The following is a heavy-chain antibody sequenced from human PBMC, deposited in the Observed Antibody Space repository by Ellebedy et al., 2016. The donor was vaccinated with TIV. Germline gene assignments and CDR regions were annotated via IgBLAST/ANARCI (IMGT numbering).Heavy chain of an antibody. CDR2: INRDGSST. D-gene: IGHD6-19*01. V-gene: IGHV3-74*01. CDR3: ARAGSSGWEAYFDL. J-gene: IGHJ2*01. CDR1: GFTFTQYW. Sequence: GESLKISCAASGFTFTQYWLHWVRQAPGKGPVWVSRINRDGSSTTYADSVKGRFTISRDNAKNTLYLQMNSLRAEDTAVYYCARAGSSGWEAYFDLWGRGTLVTVSS.